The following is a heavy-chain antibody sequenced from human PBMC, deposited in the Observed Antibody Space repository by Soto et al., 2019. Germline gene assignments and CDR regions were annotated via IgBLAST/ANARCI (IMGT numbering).Heavy chain of an antibody. CDR2: INPNSGGT. V-gene: IGHV1-2*04. J-gene: IGHJ4*02. CDR1: GYTFTGYY. Sequence: ASVKVSCKASGYTFTGYYMYWVRQAPGQGLEWMGWINPNSGGTNYAQNFQGWVTMTRDTSTSTAYMELTRLRSDDTAVYYCARDVKSSPDYDAWSGYYAADRFFDYWGQGTLVTVS. D-gene: IGHD3-3*01. CDR3: ARDVKSSPDYDAWSGYYAADRFFDY.